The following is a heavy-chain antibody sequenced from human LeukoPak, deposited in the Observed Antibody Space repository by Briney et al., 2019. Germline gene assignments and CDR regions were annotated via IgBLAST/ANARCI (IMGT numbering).Heavy chain of an antibody. J-gene: IGHJ4*02. CDR2: IYYTGRT. D-gene: IGHD6-19*01. Sequence: SETLSLTCTVSGDSFSRNTYSWGWIRQPPGKGLEWIGSIYYTGRTFYNPSLKSRVTISVDTSKNQFSLKMNSVTAADTAVYYCARLASSGWSHCDYWGQGTLVTVSS. CDR3: ARLASSGWSHCDY. V-gene: IGHV4-39*01. CDR1: GDSFSRNTYS.